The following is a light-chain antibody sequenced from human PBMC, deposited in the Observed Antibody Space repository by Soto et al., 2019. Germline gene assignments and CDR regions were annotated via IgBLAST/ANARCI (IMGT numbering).Light chain of an antibody. CDR3: QQYGSSLYT. Sequence: EIVLTQSPGTLSLSPGERATLSCRASQSVSSSYLAWYQQKPGQAPRLLIYGASSRATDIPDRFSGSGSGTDFTLTISRLKPEDFAVYYCQQYGSSLYTFGQGTKLEIK. CDR1: QSVSSSY. J-gene: IGKJ2*01. V-gene: IGKV3-20*01. CDR2: GAS.